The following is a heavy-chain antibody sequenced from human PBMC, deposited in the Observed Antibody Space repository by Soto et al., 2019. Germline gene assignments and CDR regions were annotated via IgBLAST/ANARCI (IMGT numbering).Heavy chain of an antibody. J-gene: IGHJ5*02. Sequence: PGESLQISWKGSGSSFTSYWIGWFRQMPGKGLEWMGIIYPGDSDTRYSPSFQGQVTISADKSISTAYLQWSSLKASDTAMYYCARHPYYYDSSGYYYWFDPRGQGTLVTVSS. CDR1: GSSFTSYW. CDR2: IYPGDSDT. CDR3: ARHPYYYDSSGYYYWFDP. V-gene: IGHV5-51*01. D-gene: IGHD3-22*01.